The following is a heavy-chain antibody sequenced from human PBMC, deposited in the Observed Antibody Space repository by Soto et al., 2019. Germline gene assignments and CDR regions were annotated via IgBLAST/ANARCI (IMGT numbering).Heavy chain of an antibody. CDR2: IYYSGST. J-gene: IGHJ4*02. D-gene: IGHD3-10*01. CDR3: ASRKSSPYFDY. V-gene: IGHV4-30-4*01. CDR1: GGSISSGDYY. Sequence: SETLSLTCTVSGGSISSGDYYRSWIRQPPGKGLEWIGNIYYSGSTYYNPPLKSRVTISIDTSKNQFSLKLSSVTAADTAVYYGASRKSSPYFDYWGQGTLVTVSS.